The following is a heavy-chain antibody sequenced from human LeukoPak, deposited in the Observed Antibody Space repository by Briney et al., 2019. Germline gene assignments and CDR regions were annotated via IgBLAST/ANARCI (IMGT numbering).Heavy chain of an antibody. V-gene: IGHV4-39*01. J-gene: IGHJ6*03. D-gene: IGHD4-11*01. CDR1: GGSITNNAYY. Sequence: SETLSLTCTVSGGSITNNAYYWAWIRQPPGKGLEWIGSIYYSGSTHYNPSLKSRLTISVDTSKNQFSLKLSSVTAADTAVYYCTRNETTGLQRTPYYHSYVDVWGKGTTVTVSS. CDR3: TRNETTGLQRTPYYHSYVDV. CDR2: IYYSGST.